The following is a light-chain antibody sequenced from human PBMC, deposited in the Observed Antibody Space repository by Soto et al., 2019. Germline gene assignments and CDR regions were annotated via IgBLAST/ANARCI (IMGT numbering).Light chain of an antibody. CDR1: QSVRSSY. CDR2: GAS. Sequence: EIVLTQSPGTLSLSPGERATLSCRASQSVRSSYLAWYQQKPGQAPRLLIYGASSRATGIPDRFSGSGSGTDFTLTISRLEPEDFAVYYCQQYGTSPFTFGPGIKVDIK. V-gene: IGKV3-20*01. J-gene: IGKJ3*01. CDR3: QQYGTSPFT.